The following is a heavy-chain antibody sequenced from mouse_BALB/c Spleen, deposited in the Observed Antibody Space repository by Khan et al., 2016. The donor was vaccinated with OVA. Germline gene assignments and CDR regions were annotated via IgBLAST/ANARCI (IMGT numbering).Heavy chain of an antibody. CDR2: IYPGDGDT. V-gene: IGHV1-87*01. Sequence: VQLQQSGAELTRPGASVKLSCKSSGYTFTSYWMQWVKQMPGQGLEWIGAIYPGDGDTRYTQKFKGKATLTADKSSSTAYMQLSSLASEDSAVYYCASYRYDYFDYWGQGTTLTVSS. CDR3: ASYRYDYFDY. CDR1: GYTFTSYW. J-gene: IGHJ2*01. D-gene: IGHD2-14*01.